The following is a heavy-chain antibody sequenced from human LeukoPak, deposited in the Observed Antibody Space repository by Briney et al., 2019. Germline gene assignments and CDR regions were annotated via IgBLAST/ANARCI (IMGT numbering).Heavy chain of an antibody. J-gene: IGHJ4*02. CDR3: ATTSGR. V-gene: IGHV4-34*01. CDR1: GAPFSGYW. CDR2: INQSRIT. Sequence: PSETLSLTCAVYGAPFSGYWWYWIRQPPGKGLEWIGEINQSRITNYNPSLKRRVIISVDTSKNQFSLKLSSVTAADTAVYYCATTSGRWGQGTLVTVSS.